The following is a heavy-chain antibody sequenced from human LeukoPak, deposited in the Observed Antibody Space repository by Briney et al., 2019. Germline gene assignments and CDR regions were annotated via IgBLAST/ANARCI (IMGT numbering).Heavy chain of an antibody. D-gene: IGHD4-17*01. CDR1: GGTFSSYA. J-gene: IGHJ4*02. CDR3: ARAADYGDYVTYFDY. Sequence: ASVKVSCKASGGTFSSYAISWVRQAPGQGLEWMGGIIPIFGTANYAQKFQGRVTMTTDTSTSTAYMELRSLRSDDTAVYYCARAADYGDYVTYFDYWGQGTLVTVSS. CDR2: IIPIFGTA. V-gene: IGHV1-69*05.